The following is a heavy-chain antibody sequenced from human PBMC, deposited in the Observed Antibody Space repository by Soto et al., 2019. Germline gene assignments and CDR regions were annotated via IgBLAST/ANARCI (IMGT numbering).Heavy chain of an antibody. CDR1: GYTFTSYA. Sequence: ASVKVSCKASGYTFTSYAMHWVRQAPGQRLEWMGRINAGNGNTKYSQKFQGRVTITRDTSASTAYMELSSLRSEDTAVYYCARDPYYYDSSGYSHSDYWGQGTLVTVSS. D-gene: IGHD3-22*01. CDR3: ARDPYYYDSSGYSHSDY. CDR2: INAGNGNT. V-gene: IGHV1-3*01. J-gene: IGHJ4*02.